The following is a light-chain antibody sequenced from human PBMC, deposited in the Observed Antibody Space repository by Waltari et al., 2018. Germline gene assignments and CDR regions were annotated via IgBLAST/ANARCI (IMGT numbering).Light chain of an antibody. CDR3: QQAHSFPIT. CDR2: DGY. Sequence: DIQMTQSPSSVSASVGDGVTITCRASRDISTWLAWYQQKPGKTPNLLIYDGYTLQSGVPSRFSGRGSGTVFTLTISSLQPEDFATYYCQQAHSFPITFGQGTRLEIK. CDR1: RDISTW. V-gene: IGKV1-12*01. J-gene: IGKJ5*01.